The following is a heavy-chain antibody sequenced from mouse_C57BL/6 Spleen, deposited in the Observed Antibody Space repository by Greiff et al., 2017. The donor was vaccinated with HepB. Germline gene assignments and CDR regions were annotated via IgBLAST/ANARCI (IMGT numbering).Heavy chain of an antibody. CDR1: GFTFSDYG. D-gene: IGHD2-4*01. CDR2: ISSGSSTI. CDR3: ARIYDYDGGFAY. V-gene: IGHV5-17*01. J-gene: IGHJ3*01. Sequence: EVKVEESGGGLVKPGGSLKISCEASGFTFSDYGMHWVRQAPEKGLEWVAYISSGSSTIYYADTVKGRFTISRDKTKNTLFLQMTRLRSEDTAMYYCARIYDYDGGFAYWGQGTLVTVSA.